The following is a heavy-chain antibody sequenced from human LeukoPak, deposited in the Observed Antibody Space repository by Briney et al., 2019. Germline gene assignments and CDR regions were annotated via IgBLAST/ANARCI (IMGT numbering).Heavy chain of an antibody. V-gene: IGHV1-24*01. Sequence: ASVKVSCKVSGYTLTELSMHWVRQAPGKGLGWMGGFDPEDGETIYAQKFQGRVTMTEDTSTDTAYMELSSLRSEDTAVYYCATGQSYYDILTGYDYWGQGTLVTVSS. CDR2: FDPEDGET. CDR3: ATGQSYYDILTGYDY. CDR1: GYTLTELS. D-gene: IGHD3-9*01. J-gene: IGHJ4*02.